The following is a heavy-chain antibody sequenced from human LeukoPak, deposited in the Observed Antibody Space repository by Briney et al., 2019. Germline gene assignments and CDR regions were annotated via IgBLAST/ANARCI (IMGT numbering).Heavy chain of an antibody. CDR3: ARNYGSGSYFRYTFDP. Sequence: SETLSLTCTVSGGSISSSSYYWGWIRQPPGKGLEWIGSIYYSASTYYNPSLKSRVTISVDTSKNQFYLKLSSVTAADTAVYYCARNYGSGSYFRYTFDPWGQGTLVTVSS. J-gene: IGHJ5*02. D-gene: IGHD3-10*01. CDR2: IYYSAST. V-gene: IGHV4-39*07. CDR1: GGSISSSSYY.